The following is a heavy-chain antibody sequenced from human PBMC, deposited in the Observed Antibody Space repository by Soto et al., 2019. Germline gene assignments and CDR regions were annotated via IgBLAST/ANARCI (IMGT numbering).Heavy chain of an antibody. D-gene: IGHD3-10*01. CDR2: MNPNSGNT. V-gene: IGHV1-8*01. CDR1: GYTFTSYD. Sequence: ASVKVSCKASGYTFTSYDINWVRQATGQGLEWMGWMNPNSGNTGYAQKFQGRVTMTRNTSISTAYMELSSLRSEDTAVYYCARVDYGSGSYYTSYYYYYYGMDVWGQGTTVTVSS. J-gene: IGHJ6*02. CDR3: ARVDYGSGSYYTSYYYYYYGMDV.